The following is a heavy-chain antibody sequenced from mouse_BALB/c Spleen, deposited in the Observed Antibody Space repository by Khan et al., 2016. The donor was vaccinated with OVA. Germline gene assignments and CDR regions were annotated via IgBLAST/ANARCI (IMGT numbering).Heavy chain of an antibody. J-gene: IGHJ4*01. V-gene: IGHV9-3-1*01. CDR2: INTYTGEP. D-gene: IGHD2-14*01. CDR1: GYTFTKNG. Sequence: VQLVESGPELKKPGETVKISCKASGYTFTKNGMNWVKQAPGKGLKWMGWINTYTGEPTYVDDFKGRFAFSLETSASTAYLQINNLKNEDTATYFCARVGYSGTMDYWGQGTSVTVSS. CDR3: ARVGYSGTMDY.